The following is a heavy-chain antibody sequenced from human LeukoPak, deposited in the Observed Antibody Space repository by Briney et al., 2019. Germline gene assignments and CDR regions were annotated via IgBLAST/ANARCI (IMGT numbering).Heavy chain of an antibody. Sequence: GGSLRLSCSASGFPFNTHFMHWVRQTPGKALEYVSTISTNGETTFYADSVTGRFTISRDNSQNTLYLQMSSLRPDDTAVYYCVKDLSGTWSFDYWGQGTLVTVSS. CDR3: VKDLSGTWSFDY. CDR2: ISTNGETT. V-gene: IGHV3-64D*06. J-gene: IGHJ4*02. CDR1: GFPFNTHF. D-gene: IGHD1-26*01.